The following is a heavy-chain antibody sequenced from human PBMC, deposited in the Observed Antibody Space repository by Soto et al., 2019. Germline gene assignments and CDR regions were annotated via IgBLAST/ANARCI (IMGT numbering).Heavy chain of an antibody. D-gene: IGHD1-26*01. CDR3: ARGPRSGSYSVDGFDV. CDR1: GASLSTSNW. V-gene: IGHV4-4*02. J-gene: IGHJ3*01. CDR2: IYHTGSA. Sequence: PSETLSLTCVVSGASLSTSNWWSWVRQASGKGLEWIGEIYHTGSASYSPSLKSRLSMSIDKSKNQFSLRLTDVTAADTAKYYCARGPRSGSYSVDGFDVWGQGTLVTVSS.